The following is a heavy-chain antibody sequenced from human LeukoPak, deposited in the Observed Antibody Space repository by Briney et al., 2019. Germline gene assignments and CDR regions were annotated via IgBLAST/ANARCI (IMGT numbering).Heavy chain of an antibody. V-gene: IGHV1-69*13. CDR1: GYTFTSYH. CDR2: IIPMYATS. CDR3: ARDGIAAAGTLYYYGTDV. D-gene: IGHD6-13*01. Sequence: ASVKVSCKASGYTFTSYHMHWVRQAPGQGLEWMGGIIPMYATSNYAQKFQGRVTITADESTSTAYMELSSLRFEDTAVYYCARDGIAAAGTLYYYGTDVWGQGTTVTVSS. J-gene: IGHJ6*02.